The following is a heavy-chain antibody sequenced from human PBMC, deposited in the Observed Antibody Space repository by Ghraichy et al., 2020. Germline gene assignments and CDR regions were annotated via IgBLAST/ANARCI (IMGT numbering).Heavy chain of an antibody. CDR3: ASRLITIFGVPPGPDY. J-gene: IGHJ4*02. CDR2: IYYSGST. D-gene: IGHD3-3*01. CDR1: GGSISSSSYY. V-gene: IGHV4-39*01. Sequence: SETLSLTCTVSGGSISSSSYYWGWIRQPPGKGLEWIGSIYYSGSTYYNPSLRSRVTISVDTSKNQFSLKLSSVTAADTAVYYCASRLITIFGVPPGPDYWGQGTLVTVSS.